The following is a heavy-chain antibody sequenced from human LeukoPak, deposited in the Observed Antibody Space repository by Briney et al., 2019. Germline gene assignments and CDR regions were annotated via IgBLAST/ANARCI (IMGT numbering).Heavy chain of an antibody. V-gene: IGHV4-59*08. CDR3: ARQPADFWSPNWFDP. Sequence: TSETLSLTCTVSGGSISSYYWSWIRQPPGKGLEWIGYIYYSGSTNYNPSLKSRVTISVDTSKNQFSLKLSSVTAADTAVYYCARQPADFWSPNWFDPWGQGTLVTVSA. D-gene: IGHD3-3*01. CDR2: IYYSGST. J-gene: IGHJ5*02. CDR1: GGSISSYY.